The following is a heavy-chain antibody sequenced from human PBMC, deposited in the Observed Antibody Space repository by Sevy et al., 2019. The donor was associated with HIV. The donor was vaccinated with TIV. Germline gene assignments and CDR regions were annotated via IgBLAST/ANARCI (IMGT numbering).Heavy chain of an antibody. D-gene: IGHD2-2*01. CDR3: AKVDVVVPVADYGMDV. V-gene: IGHV3-23*01. Sequence: GGSLRLSCAASGFTFTNYALSWVRQAPGKGLEWVSAITGSGSSTYYADSVKGRFTISRDNSKNTLYLQMNRLRAEDTAVYYCAKVDVVVPVADYGMDVWGQGTTVTVSS. J-gene: IGHJ6*02. CDR2: ITGSGSST. CDR1: GFTFTNYA.